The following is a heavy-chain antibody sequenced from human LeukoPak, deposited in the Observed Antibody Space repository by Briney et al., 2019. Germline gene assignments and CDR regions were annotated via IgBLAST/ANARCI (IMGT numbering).Heavy chain of an antibody. V-gene: IGHV3-23*01. CDR2: VDGGGGGT. D-gene: IGHD6-13*01. CDR3: AKQSAGSAAWYSLHYDF. CDR1: GSTLSSYA. J-gene: IGHJ4*02. Sequence: GGSLRLSCAASGSTLSSYAMTWVRQAPGRGLEWVSSVDGGGGGTYYADSVKGRFTISRDDSKDTLYLQMNGLRAEDTAVYFCAKQSAGSAAWYSLHYDFWGQGTLVTVSS.